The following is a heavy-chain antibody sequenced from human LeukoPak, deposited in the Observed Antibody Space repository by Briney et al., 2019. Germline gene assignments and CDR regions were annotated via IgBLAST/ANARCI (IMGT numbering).Heavy chain of an antibody. D-gene: IGHD5/OR15-5a*01. Sequence: GGSLRLSCAASGFTVRSNYISWVRQAPGKGLEWISVIYSGGSTFYADSVKGRFTVSRNTSKNTLFLQMDSLRTEDTAVYFCARSTYAYFDSWGQGILVTVSS. CDR2: IYSGGST. V-gene: IGHV3-53*04. CDR1: GFTVRSNY. J-gene: IGHJ4*02. CDR3: ARSTYAYFDS.